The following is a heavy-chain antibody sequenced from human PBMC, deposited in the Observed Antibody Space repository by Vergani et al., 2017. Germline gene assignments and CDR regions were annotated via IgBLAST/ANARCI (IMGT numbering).Heavy chain of an antibody. Sequence: QVQLQGSGPGLVKPSETLSLTCTVSGGSISSYYWSWIRQPPGKGLEWIGYIYYSGSTNYNPSLKSRVTISVDTSKNQFSLKLSSVTAADTAVYYCARKGSSSWYGDWFDPWGQGTLVTVSS. J-gene: IGHJ5*02. CDR1: GGSISSYY. CDR2: IYYSGST. D-gene: IGHD6-13*01. CDR3: ARKGSSSWYGDWFDP. V-gene: IGHV4-59*01.